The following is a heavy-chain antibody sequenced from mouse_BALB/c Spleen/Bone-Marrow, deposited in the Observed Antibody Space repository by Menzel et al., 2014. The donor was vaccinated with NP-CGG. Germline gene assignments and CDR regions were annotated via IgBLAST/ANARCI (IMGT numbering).Heavy chain of an antibody. CDR3: ARDGNYRYAMDY. V-gene: IGHV1S81*02. J-gene: IGHJ4*01. D-gene: IGHD2-1*01. CDR1: GLTFTSYW. Sequence: QVRLKESGDELVKPGASVKLSCMASGLTFTSYWIHWVKQRPGQGPEWIGEINPSNGRTNYNEKFKRKATLTEDKSSSTAYMQLCSLTSEDSAVYYCARDGNYRYAMDYWGQGTSVTVSS. CDR2: INPSNGRT.